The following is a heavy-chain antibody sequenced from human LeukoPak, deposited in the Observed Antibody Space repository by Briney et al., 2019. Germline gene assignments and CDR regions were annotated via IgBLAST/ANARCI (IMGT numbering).Heavy chain of an antibody. Sequence: GGSLRLSCAASGFTVSSNFLGWVRQAPGKGLEWVSVIYSGGKTYYADSVKGRFTISRDNSKNTLYLQMNSLRAEDTAVYYCARGADRWNYFDYWGQGTLVTVSS. J-gene: IGHJ4*02. D-gene: IGHD4-23*01. CDR1: GFTVSSNF. CDR3: ARGADRWNYFDY. CDR2: IYSGGKT. V-gene: IGHV3-53*01.